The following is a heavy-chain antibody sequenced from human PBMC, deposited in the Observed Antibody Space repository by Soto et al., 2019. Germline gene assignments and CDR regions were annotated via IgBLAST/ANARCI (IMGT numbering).Heavy chain of an antibody. D-gene: IGHD5-12*01. CDR1: GFTFSNAW. Sequence: PGGSLRLSCAASGFTFSNAWMSWVRQAPGKGLEWVGRIKSKTDGGTTDYAAPVKGRFTISRDDSKNTLYLQMNSLKTEDTAVYYCTTEVVATTRWLHWGQGTLVTVSS. CDR2: IKSKTDGGTT. V-gene: IGHV3-15*01. CDR3: TTEVVATTRWLH. J-gene: IGHJ4*02.